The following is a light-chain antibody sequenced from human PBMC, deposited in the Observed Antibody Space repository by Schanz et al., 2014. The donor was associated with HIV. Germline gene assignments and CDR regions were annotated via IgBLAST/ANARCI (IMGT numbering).Light chain of an antibody. CDR3: CSFAGTIWV. V-gene: IGLV2-14*03. CDR1: SSDVGADNS. J-gene: IGLJ3*02. CDR2: DVT. Sequence: QSALTQPASVSGSPGQSITISCTGTSSDVGADNSVSWYQQHPGRAPRLLVYDVTKRPSGVPDRFSGSKSGNTASLTISGLQAEDEADYYCCSFAGTIWVFGGGTKLTV.